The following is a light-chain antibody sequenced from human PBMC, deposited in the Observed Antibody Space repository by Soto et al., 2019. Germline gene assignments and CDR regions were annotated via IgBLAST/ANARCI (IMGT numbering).Light chain of an antibody. Sequence: IVMTQSPATLSVTPGERATLSCRASQSVSSNLAWYQQKPGQAPRLLIYGASTRANGIPARFSGGGSGTDFSLPISRMEPEDFAVYYCQQYGCYPITFGQGTRLEI. V-gene: IGKV3-15*01. CDR2: GAS. CDR1: QSVSSN. CDR3: QQYGCYPIT. J-gene: IGKJ5*01.